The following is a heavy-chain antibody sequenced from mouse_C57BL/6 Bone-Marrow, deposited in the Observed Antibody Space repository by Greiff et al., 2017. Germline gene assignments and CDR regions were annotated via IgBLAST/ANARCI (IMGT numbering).Heavy chain of an antibody. CDR1: GYTFTSYW. CDR3: ARESRQLRPYYFDY. V-gene: IGHV1-69*01. J-gene: IGHJ2*01. Sequence: VQLQQPGAELVMPGASVKLSCKASGYTFTSYWMHWVKQRPGQGLEWIGEIDPSDSYTNYTQKFKGKSTLTVDKSSSTAYMQLSSLTSEDSAVYYCARESRQLRPYYFDYWGQGTTLTVSS. D-gene: IGHD3-2*02. CDR2: IDPSDSYT.